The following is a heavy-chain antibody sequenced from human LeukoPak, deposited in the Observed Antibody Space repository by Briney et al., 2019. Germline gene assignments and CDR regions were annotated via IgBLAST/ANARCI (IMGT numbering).Heavy chain of an antibody. V-gene: IGHV1-69*05. Sequence: SVKVSCKASGYTFTSYGIRWVRQAPGQGLEWMGRIIPIFGTANYAQKFQGRVTITTDESTSTAYMELSSLRSEDTAVYYCARSSLGDAFDIWGQGTMVTVSS. D-gene: IGHD7-27*01. J-gene: IGHJ3*02. CDR3: ARSSLGDAFDI. CDR2: IIPIFGTA. CDR1: GYTFTSYG.